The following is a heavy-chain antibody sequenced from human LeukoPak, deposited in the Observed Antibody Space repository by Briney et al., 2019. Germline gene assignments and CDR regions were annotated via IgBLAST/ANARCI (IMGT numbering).Heavy chain of an antibody. V-gene: IGHV3-48*01. Sequence: GGSLRLSCAASGFRVYTNYMGWVRQAPGKGLEWISYMSSTSTTIFYADSVKGRFTISRDNAKNSLYLQMNSLRAEDTAVYYCARDYTYCSGSRCYDRFDYWGQGIRVTVSS. CDR3: ARDYTYCSGSRCYDRFDY. CDR1: GFRVYTNY. CDR2: MSSTSTTI. J-gene: IGHJ4*02. D-gene: IGHD2-15*01.